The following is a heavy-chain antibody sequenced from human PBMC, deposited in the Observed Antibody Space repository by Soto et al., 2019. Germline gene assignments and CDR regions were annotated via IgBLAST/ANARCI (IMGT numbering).Heavy chain of an antibody. CDR1: GASITSDGFY. D-gene: IGHD3-22*01. J-gene: IGHJ4*02. CDR3: ATHKRAYYPSDFHF. Sequence: QVQLQESGPGLVKPSETLNLTCTVSGASITSDGFYWSWIRQHPGKGLEWIGHIYDTGSAFYNLFLKSRVLISRDTSKNQFSLKLSSVIAADTAVYYCATHKRAYYPSDFHFWGQGILVSVS. CDR2: IYDTGSA. V-gene: IGHV4-31*02.